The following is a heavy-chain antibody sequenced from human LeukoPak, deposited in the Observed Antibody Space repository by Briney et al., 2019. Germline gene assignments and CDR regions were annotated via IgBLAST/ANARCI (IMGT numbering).Heavy chain of an antibody. D-gene: IGHD6-19*01. J-gene: IGHJ4*02. CDR3: ARDPRSGWYESGDY. CDR2: IKPNSGGT. Sequence: SVKVSCNASGYTFTGYNVHCLRQAPRHPLEWMGWIKPNSGGTKYAQKFQGRVTMTSDTSISTAYMELSRLRSDDTGVYYCARDPRSGWYESGDYWGQGTLVTVSS. CDR1: GYTFTGYN. V-gene: IGHV1-2*02.